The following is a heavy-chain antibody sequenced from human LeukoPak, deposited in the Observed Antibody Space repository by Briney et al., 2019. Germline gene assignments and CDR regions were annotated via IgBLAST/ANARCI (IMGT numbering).Heavy chain of an antibody. V-gene: IGHV1-2*06. Sequence: ASVKVSCMASGYTFTGYYMHWVRQTPGQGVEWMGRINPNSGGTNCAQKFQGRVTMTRHTSISTAYMELSRLRSDDTAVYYCARDVYYDSSGLPYYWGQGTLVTVSS. CDR1: GYTFTGYY. J-gene: IGHJ4*02. CDR3: ARDVYYDSSGLPYY. D-gene: IGHD3-22*01. CDR2: INPNSGGT.